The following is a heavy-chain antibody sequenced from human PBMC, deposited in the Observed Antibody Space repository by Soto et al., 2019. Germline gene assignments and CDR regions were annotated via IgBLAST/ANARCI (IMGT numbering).Heavy chain of an antibody. Sequence: EVQLVESGGGLVKPGGSLRLSCRASGFSFSSYTMSWVRQAPGKGLEWVSSISRTSEDIYYADSLKGRCDISRDNARNLVSLEGASLGSEDGAVFYGARVGPASGGGGIPDWWGQGTLVTVSS. J-gene: IGHJ4*02. CDR2: ISRTSEDI. V-gene: IGHV3-21*06. CDR1: GFSFSSYT. D-gene: IGHD3-16*01. CDR3: ARVGPASGGGGIPDW.